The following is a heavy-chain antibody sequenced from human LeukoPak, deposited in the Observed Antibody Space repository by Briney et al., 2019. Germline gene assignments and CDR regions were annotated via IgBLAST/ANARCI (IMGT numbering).Heavy chain of an antibody. Sequence: GGSLRLSCAASGFTFSNYAMRWVRQAPGKGLEWVSSIGGGGSTTHYADSVKGRFTIFRANSKNTLYLQMNGLRAEDTAVYYCTNGYCTGGLCHRYFDYWGQGALVTVSS. D-gene: IGHD2-8*02. CDR1: GFTFSNYA. V-gene: IGHV3-23*01. CDR2: IGGGGSTT. CDR3: TNGYCTGGLCHRYFDY. J-gene: IGHJ4*02.